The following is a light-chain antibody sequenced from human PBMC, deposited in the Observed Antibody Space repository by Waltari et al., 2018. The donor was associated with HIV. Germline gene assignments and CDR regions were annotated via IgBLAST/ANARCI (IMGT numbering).Light chain of an antibody. V-gene: IGLV1-47*01. CDR1: SSNVRNNY. CDR2: RND. J-gene: IGLJ2*01. CDR3: AAWDDRLSGRL. Sequence: QSRLAQPRSVSGNPGQRVDISCSDSSSNVRNNYGYWYQQVPGVAPKLLIYRNDQRPSGVPDRFSGSKSGTSASLAISGLRTEDEAEYYCAAWDDRLSGRLFGGGTKVTVL.